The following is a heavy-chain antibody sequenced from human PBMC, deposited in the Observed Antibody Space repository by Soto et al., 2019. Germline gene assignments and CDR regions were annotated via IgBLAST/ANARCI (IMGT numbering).Heavy chain of an antibody. J-gene: IGHJ4*02. CDR1: GGSISSYY. Sequence: SETLSLTCTVSGGSISSYYWSWIRQPPGKGLEWIGYIYYSGSTNYNPSLKSRVTISVDTSKNQFSLKLSSVTAADTAVYYCARVRYFEKKYYFDYWGQGTLVTVSS. CDR3: ARVRYFEKKYYFDY. D-gene: IGHD3-9*01. V-gene: IGHV4-59*01. CDR2: IYYSGST.